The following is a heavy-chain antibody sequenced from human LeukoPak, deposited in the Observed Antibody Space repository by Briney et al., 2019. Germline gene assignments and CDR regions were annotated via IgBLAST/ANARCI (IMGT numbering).Heavy chain of an antibody. CDR3: AGDASYYGSGNYF. CDR1: GFTFSSYA. V-gene: IGHV3-23*01. Sequence: SGGSLRLSCAASGFTFSSYAMSWVRQAPGKGLEWVSAISGSGGSTYYADSVKGRFTISRDNSKNTLYLQTNSLRAEDTAVYYCAGDASYYGSGNYFWGQGTLVTVSS. D-gene: IGHD3-10*01. J-gene: IGHJ4*02. CDR2: ISGSGGST.